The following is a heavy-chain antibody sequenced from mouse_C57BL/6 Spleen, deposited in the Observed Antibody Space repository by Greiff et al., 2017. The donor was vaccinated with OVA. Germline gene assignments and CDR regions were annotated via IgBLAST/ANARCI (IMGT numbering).Heavy chain of an antibody. Sequence: EVQLQQSGPELVKPGASVKIPCKASGYTFTDYNMDWVKQSHGKSLEWIGDINPNNGGTIYNQKFKGKATLTVDKSSSTAYMELRSLTSEDTAVYYCARGDGNLIYAMDYWGQGTSVTVSS. CDR3: ARGDGNLIYAMDY. CDR2: INPNNGGT. V-gene: IGHV1-18*01. J-gene: IGHJ4*01. CDR1: GYTFTDYN. D-gene: IGHD2-1*01.